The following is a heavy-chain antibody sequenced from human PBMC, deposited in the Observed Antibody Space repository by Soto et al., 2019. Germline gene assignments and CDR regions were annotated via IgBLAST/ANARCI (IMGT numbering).Heavy chain of an antibody. CDR1: GFTFSGSA. CDR2: IRSKANSYAT. V-gene: IGHV3-73*01. J-gene: IGHJ3*02. CDR3: TRLWATVTTEDAFDI. Sequence: GGSLRLSCAASGFTFSGSAMHWVRQASGKGLEWVGRIRSKANSYATAYAASVKVRFTISRDDSKNTAYLQMNSLKTEDTAVYYCTRLWATVTTEDAFDIWGQGTMVTVSS. D-gene: IGHD4-17*01.